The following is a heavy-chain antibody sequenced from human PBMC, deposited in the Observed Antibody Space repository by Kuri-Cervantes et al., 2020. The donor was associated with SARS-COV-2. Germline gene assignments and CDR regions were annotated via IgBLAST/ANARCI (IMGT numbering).Heavy chain of an antibody. V-gene: IGHV4-34*01. Sequence: SQTLSLTCAFYGESFSGYYWNWIRQSPGKGLEWIGEVNHRGSTNYNPSLKSRVTISIDTSNKQFSLHLGSVTAADTAVYYCARAYGFLRYIYYMDVWGRGTTVTVSS. D-gene: IGHD4-17*01. CDR3: ARAYGFLRYIYYMDV. J-gene: IGHJ6*03. CDR2: VNHRGST. CDR1: GESFSGYY.